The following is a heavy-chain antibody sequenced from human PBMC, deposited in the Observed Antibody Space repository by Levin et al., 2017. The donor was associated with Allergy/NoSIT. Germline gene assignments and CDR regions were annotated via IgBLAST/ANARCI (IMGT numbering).Heavy chain of an antibody. CDR3: AKDYGDNYYFDY. J-gene: IGHJ4*02. CDR2: ISYDGSNK. Sequence: GGSLRLSCAASGFTFSSYGMHWVRQAPGKGLERVAVISYDGSNKYYADSVKGRFTISRDNSKNTLYLQMNSLRAEDTAVYYCAKDYGDNYYFDYWGQGTLVTVSS. V-gene: IGHV3-30*18. D-gene: IGHD4-17*01. CDR1: GFTFSSYG.